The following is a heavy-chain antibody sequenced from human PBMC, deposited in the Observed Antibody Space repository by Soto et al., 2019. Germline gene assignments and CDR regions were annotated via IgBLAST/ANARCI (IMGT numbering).Heavy chain of an antibody. CDR2: IIPIFGTA. V-gene: IGHV1-69*01. CDR1: GGTFSSYA. CDR3: ARGLLYCSGGSCYSRYYDYGMDV. D-gene: IGHD2-15*01. Sequence: QVQLVQSGAEVKKPGSSVKVSCKASGGTFSSYAISWVRQAPGQGLEWMGGIIPIFGTANYAQKFQGSVTINADESTSTAYMELSSLGSEDTAVYYCARGLLYCSGGSCYSRYYDYGMDVWGQGTTVTVSS. J-gene: IGHJ6*02.